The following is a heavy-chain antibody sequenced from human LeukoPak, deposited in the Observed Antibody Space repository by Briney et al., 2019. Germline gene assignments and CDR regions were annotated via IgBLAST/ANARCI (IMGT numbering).Heavy chain of an antibody. V-gene: IGHV4-39*01. CDR2: IYYSGST. D-gene: IGHD3/OR15-3a*01. J-gene: IGHJ6*03. CDR1: GGSLSSSGYY. Sequence: PSETLSLTCSVSGGSLSSSGYYWIWIRQPPGKGLEWVGSIYYSGSTYYNSSLKSRVTILENTSKNRFPLMLTSVTAADQAVFYCAIQLLDFFYLYVDVWGEGTTVIVSS. CDR3: AIQLLDFFYLYVDV.